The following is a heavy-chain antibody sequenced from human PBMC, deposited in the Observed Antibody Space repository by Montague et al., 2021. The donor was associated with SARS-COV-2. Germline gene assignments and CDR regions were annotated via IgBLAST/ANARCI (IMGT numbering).Heavy chain of an antibody. CDR1: GYSISSGYY. J-gene: IGHJ3*02. CDR2: IYHSGST. D-gene: IGHD4-17*01. V-gene: IGHV4-38-2*02. Sequence: SETLSLTCIVSGYSISSGYYWGWMRQPPGKGLEWIGSIYHSGSTYYNPSLMSRVTISIDTSKNQFSLNLSSVTAADTAVYYCERVLAVDYGDARDVFDIWGQGTMVTVSS. CDR3: ERVLAVDYGDARDVFDI.